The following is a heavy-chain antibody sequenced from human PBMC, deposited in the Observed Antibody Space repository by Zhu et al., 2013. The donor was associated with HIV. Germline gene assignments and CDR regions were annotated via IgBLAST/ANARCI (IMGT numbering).Heavy chain of an antibody. CDR3: ARDRLISMKVVRPWFDP. Sequence: QVQLVQSGAEVKKPGSSVKVSCKASGGTFSSYAISWVRQAPGQGLEWMGGIIPIFGTANYAQKFQGRVTITADKSTSTAYMELSSLRSEDTAVYYCARDRLISMKVVRPWFDPWGQGTLVTVSS. V-gene: IGHV1-69*06. CDR1: GGTFSSYA. D-gene: IGHD3-22*01. J-gene: IGHJ5*02. CDR2: IIPIFGTA.